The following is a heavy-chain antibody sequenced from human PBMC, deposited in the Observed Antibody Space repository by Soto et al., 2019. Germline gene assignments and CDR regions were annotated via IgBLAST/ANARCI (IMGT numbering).Heavy chain of an antibody. CDR2: ISAYNGNT. J-gene: IGHJ4*02. V-gene: IGHV1-18*04. D-gene: IGHD2-15*01. CDR3: ARDFGGFNY. Sequence: GASVQVSCKASGGSFSNFGISWVRQAPGQGLEWMGWISAYNGNTNYAQKLQGRDTMTTDTSTSTAYMELRSLRSDDTAVYYCARDFGGFNYWGQRTLVTVSS. CDR1: GGSFSNFG.